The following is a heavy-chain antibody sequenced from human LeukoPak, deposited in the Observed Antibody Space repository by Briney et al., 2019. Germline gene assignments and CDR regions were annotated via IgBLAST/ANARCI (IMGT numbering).Heavy chain of an antibody. Sequence: PGGSLRLSCAASGFTFSSYAMSWVRQAPGKGLEWVSSISSSSSYIYYADSVKGRFTISRDNAKNSLYLQMNSLRAEDTAVYYCARGVRIAVAGTVTDEDYWGQGTLVTVSS. CDR3: ARGVRIAVAGTVTDEDY. CDR2: ISSSSSYI. J-gene: IGHJ4*02. CDR1: GFTFSSYA. D-gene: IGHD6-19*01. V-gene: IGHV3-21*01.